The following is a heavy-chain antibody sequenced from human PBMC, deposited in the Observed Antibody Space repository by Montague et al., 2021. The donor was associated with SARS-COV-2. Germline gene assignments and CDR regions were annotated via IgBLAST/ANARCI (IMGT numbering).Heavy chain of an antibody. D-gene: IGHD3-22*01. J-gene: IGHJ2*01. Sequence: SETLSLTCAVRGGSFSDYYWSWICQSPGRGLEWIGEINHSGRTNYNPSLKSRVTISVDTYKNQFSLKLSSVTAADTAVYYCARGAPTITLIVVVVTGGGWYFDPWGRGTLVSVSA. CDR2: INHSGRT. CDR3: ARGAPTITLIVVVVTGGGWYFDP. CDR1: GGSFSDYY. V-gene: IGHV4-34*01.